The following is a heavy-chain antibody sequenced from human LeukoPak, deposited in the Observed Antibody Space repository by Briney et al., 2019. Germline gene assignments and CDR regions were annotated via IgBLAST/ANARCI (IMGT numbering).Heavy chain of an antibody. Sequence: PGGSLRLSCAASGFTFSNYGMHWVRQAPGKGLEWMAVISHNGRDTYYADSVKGRLTISRDNLKNTLYLQMNNLRPEDTAVYYCAKDPRRGFWSGSCFDNWGQGTLVTVSS. V-gene: IGHV3-30*06. CDR2: ISHNGRDT. J-gene: IGHJ4*02. CDR3: AKDPRRGFWSGSCFDN. D-gene: IGHD3-3*01. CDR1: GFTFSNYG.